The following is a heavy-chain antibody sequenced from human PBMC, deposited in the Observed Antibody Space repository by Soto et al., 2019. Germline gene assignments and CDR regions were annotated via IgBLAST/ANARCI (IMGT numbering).Heavy chain of an antibody. Sequence: PSETLSLTCTVSGGPIRTYYWSWIRQSPGKGLEWIGYIFYSGSTNYNPSLKSRVTISVDTSKNQFSLKLNSVSAADTAVYYCARREGGYPLDYWGQGALVTV. D-gene: IGHD6-13*01. V-gene: IGHV4-59*08. J-gene: IGHJ4*02. CDR3: ARREGGYPLDY. CDR2: IFYSGST. CDR1: GGPIRTYY.